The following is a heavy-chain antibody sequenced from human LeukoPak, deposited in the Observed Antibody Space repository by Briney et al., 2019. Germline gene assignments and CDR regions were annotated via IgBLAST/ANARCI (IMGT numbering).Heavy chain of an antibody. V-gene: IGHV4-34*01. J-gene: IGHJ6*02. CDR3: ARRGGSYWSYYYGMDV. CDR2: INHSGST. CDR1: GGSFSGYY. D-gene: IGHD1-26*01. Sequence: PSETLSLTCAVYGGSFSGYYWSWIRQPPGKGLEWIGEINHSGSTNYNPSLKSRVTISVDTSKNQLSLKLSSVTAADTAVYYCARRGGSYWSYYYGMDVWGQGTTVTVSS.